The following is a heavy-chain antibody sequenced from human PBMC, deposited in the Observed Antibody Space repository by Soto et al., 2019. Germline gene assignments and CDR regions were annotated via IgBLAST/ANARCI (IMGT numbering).Heavy chain of an antibody. CDR3: ASHGSPFDY. CDR2: ISSSSSTI. J-gene: IGHJ4*02. CDR1: GFTFSSYS. V-gene: IGHV3-48*01. Sequence: EVQLVESGGGLVQPGGSLRLSCAASGFTFSSYSMNWVRQAPGKGLEWVSYISSSSSTIYYADSVKGRFTISRDNAKNSLYLQMSSLRAEDTAVYYCASHGSPFDYWGQGTLVTVSS.